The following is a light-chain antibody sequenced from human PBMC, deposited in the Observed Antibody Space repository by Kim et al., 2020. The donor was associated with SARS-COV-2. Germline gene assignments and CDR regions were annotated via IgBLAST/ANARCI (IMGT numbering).Light chain of an antibody. V-gene: IGLV2-11*01. Sequence: GQTLPISCTGSSSNVGGYNYGSWYQQHPGKAPKLMIYDVSKRPSGVPDRFSGSKSGNTASLTISGLQAEDEADYYCCSYAGSYTYVFGTGTKVTVL. CDR1: SSNVGGYNY. CDR2: DVS. J-gene: IGLJ1*01. CDR3: CSYAGSYTYV.